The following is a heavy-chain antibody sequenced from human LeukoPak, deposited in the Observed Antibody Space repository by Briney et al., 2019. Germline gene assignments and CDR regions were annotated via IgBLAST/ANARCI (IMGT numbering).Heavy chain of an antibody. J-gene: IGHJ4*02. Sequence: GGSLRLSCAASGFTFSVSAMYWVRQASGKGLEWVGRIRNKANNYATAYAASVRGRFTISREDSKNTAYLQMNSLKTEDTAVYYCTYTSSSGVVYWGQGTLVTVSS. CDR1: GFTFSVSA. CDR2: IRNKANNYAT. D-gene: IGHD6-6*01. V-gene: IGHV3-73*01. CDR3: TYTSSSGVVY.